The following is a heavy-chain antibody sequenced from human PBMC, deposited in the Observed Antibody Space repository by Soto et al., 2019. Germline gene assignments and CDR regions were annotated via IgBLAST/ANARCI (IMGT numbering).Heavy chain of an antibody. CDR2: IWYDGSNK. J-gene: IGHJ4*02. CDR1: GFTFSSYG. V-gene: IGHV3-33*01. CDR3: ARGSSWYADYFDY. Sequence: QVQLVESGGGVVQPGRSLRLSCAASGFTFSSYGMHWVHQAPGKGLEWVAVIWYDGSNKYYADSVKGRFTISRDNSKNTLYLQMNSLRAEDTAVYYCARGSSWYADYFDYWGQGTLVTVSS. D-gene: IGHD6-13*01.